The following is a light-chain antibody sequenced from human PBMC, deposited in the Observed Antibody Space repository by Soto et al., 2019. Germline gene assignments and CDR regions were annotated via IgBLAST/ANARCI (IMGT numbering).Light chain of an antibody. V-gene: IGKV3-11*01. CDR3: QQRSNWPAVT. CDR1: QSVSNY. Sequence: EIVLTQSPGTLSLSPGARATLSCRASQSVSNYLAWYQQKPGQAPRLLIYDASNRAIGIPARFSGSGSGTDFTLTISSLEPEDFAVYYCQQRSNWPAVTFGQGTRLEIK. J-gene: IGKJ5*01. CDR2: DAS.